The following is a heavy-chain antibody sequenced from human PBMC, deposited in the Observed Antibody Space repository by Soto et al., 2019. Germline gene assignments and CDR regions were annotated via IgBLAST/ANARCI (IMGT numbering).Heavy chain of an antibody. V-gene: IGHV4-30-2*01. CDR1: GGSISSTSYS. CDR3: ARGSWATTVNSFYI. Sequence: PSETLSLTCAVTGGSISSTSYSWSWIRQPPGKGLEWIGYIYHSGSTYYNPSLKSRVTISVDRSKNQFSLKLSSVTAADTAVYYGARGSWATTVNSFYIWGQGTMVTVSS. D-gene: IGHD4-17*01. CDR2: IYHSGST. J-gene: IGHJ3*02.